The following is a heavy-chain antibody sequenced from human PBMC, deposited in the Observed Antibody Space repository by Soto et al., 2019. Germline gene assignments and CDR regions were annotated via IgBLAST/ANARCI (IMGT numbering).Heavy chain of an antibody. CDR1: GYTFTSYA. CDR3: ARLHRIDYYYYMDV. Sequence: ASVKVSCKASGYTFTSYAMHWVRQAPGQRLEWMGWINAGNGNTKYSQKFQGRVTITRDTSASTAYMELSSLRSEDTAVYYCARLHRIDYYYYMDVWGKGTTVTVSS. D-gene: IGHD4-4*01. V-gene: IGHV1-3*01. CDR2: INAGNGNT. J-gene: IGHJ6*03.